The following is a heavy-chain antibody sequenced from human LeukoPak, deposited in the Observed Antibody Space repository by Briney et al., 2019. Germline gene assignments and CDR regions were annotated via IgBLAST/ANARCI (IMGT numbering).Heavy chain of an antibody. CDR2: IKPDTGAT. J-gene: IGHJ4*02. CDR3: ARDHDFGPDY. CDR1: GYTFTGHY. V-gene: IGHV1-2*02. D-gene: IGHD4/OR15-4a*01. Sequence: ASVKVSCKASGYTFTGHYFHWLRQAPGQGREWMGWIKPDTGATNFAQKFHGRLTMTTDTSISTGYMELRSLTSDDTAMCYCARDHDFGPDYWGQGTLVTVS.